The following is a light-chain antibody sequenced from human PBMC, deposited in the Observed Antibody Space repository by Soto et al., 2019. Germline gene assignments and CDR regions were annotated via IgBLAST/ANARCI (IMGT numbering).Light chain of an antibody. CDR2: GAS. Sequence: EIVLTQSPGTLSLSPGERATLSCRASQSVSSSYLAWYQQKPGQAPRLLIYGASSRATGIPDRFSGSGSGTDFTLTISGLEPEDFAVYYCQQYGSSIFTFGPGTKVDIK. J-gene: IGKJ3*01. CDR3: QQYGSSIFT. CDR1: QSVSSSY. V-gene: IGKV3-20*01.